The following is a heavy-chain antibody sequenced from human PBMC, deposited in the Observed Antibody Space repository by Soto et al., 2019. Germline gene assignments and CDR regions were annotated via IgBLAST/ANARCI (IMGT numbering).Heavy chain of an antibody. V-gene: IGHV4-39*01. CDR1: SGSISSSSYY. J-gene: IGHJ5*02. CDR2: IYYSGTM. Sequence: PSETLSLTCTVSSGSISSSSYYWGWIRQPPGKGLEWIGSIYYSGTMYYNPSLKSRITISVDTSKNQFSLKLSSVTAADTAVYYCARLLSGRYNWFDPWGQGTLVTVSS. CDR3: ARLLSGRYNWFDP. D-gene: IGHD3-9*01.